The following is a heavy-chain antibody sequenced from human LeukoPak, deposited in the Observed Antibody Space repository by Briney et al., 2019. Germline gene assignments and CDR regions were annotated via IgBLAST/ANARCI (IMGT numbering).Heavy chain of an antibody. CDR3: VRDGLNWNYDY. CDR2: ISPTSGDT. Sequence: ASVKVSCKISGYTFTGYYMHWVRQAPGQGLEWMGWISPTSGDTRYAQKFQGRVAMTRDTSISTAYMELSRLRSDDTAVYYCVRDGLNWNYDYWGQGTLVAVSS. D-gene: IGHD1-7*01. V-gene: IGHV1-2*02. J-gene: IGHJ4*02. CDR1: GYTFTGYY.